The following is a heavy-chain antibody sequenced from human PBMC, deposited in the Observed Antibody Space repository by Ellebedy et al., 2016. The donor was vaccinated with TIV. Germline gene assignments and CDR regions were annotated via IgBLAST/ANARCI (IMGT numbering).Heavy chain of an antibody. J-gene: IGHJ4*02. Sequence: GESLKISCVASGFSFSTHYMTWVRQAPGKGLEWLAKINPDGSGADYVDAVNGRFTLSRDNTKNSLYLQMNSLRAEDTAVYYCARENWYNDYWGQGTLVTVSS. CDR1: GFSFSTHY. V-gene: IGHV3-7*01. CDR2: INPDGSGA. CDR3: ARENWYNDY. D-gene: IGHD1/OR15-1a*01.